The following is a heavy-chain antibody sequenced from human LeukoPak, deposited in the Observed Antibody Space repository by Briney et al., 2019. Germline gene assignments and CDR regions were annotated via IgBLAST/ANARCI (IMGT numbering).Heavy chain of an antibody. CDR2: IHSDGSGT. D-gene: IGHD6-13*01. Sequence: PGGSLRLSCAASGFIFSSYWMHWVRQALGKGLVWVSRIHSDGSGTTYADSVKGRFTISRDNAKNTLYLQMTGLRDEDAAVYYCARGRSSSSWSDYWGQGTLVTVSS. CDR1: GFIFSSYW. J-gene: IGHJ4*02. CDR3: ARGRSSSSWSDY. V-gene: IGHV3-74*01.